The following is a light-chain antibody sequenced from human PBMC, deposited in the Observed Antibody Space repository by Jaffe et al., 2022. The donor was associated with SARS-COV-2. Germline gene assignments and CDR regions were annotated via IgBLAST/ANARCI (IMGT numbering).Light chain of an antibody. V-gene: IGLV1-51*02. Sequence: QSVLTQPPSMSAAPGQKVTISCSGSSSNIGNNYVSWYQHLPGTAPKLLIYENNKRPSGIPDRFSGSKSGTSATLAITGLQTGDEADYYCGTWDSSLSANWVFGGGTKLTVL. CDR3: GTWDSSLSANWV. CDR1: SSNIGNNY. CDR2: ENN. J-gene: IGLJ3*02.